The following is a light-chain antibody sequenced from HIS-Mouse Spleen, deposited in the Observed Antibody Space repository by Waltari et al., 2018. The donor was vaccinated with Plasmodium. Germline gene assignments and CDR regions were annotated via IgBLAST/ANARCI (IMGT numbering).Light chain of an antibody. J-gene: IGLJ2*01. CDR2: DVS. CDR1: SSDVGGYNY. V-gene: IGLV2-14*03. CDR3: SSYTSSSTLV. Sequence: QSALTQPASVSGSPGQSITISSNGTSSDVGGYNYVSWYQPHPGKAPKLMIYDVSNRPSGVSNRFSGSKSGNTASLTISGLQAEDEADYYCSSYTSSSTLVFGGGTKLTVL.